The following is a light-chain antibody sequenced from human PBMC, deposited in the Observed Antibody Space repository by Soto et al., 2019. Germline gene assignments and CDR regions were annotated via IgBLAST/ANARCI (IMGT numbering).Light chain of an antibody. CDR1: RRDIGGYDF. J-gene: IGLJ1*01. CDR2: EVR. V-gene: IGLV2-8*01. Sequence: QSVLIVPPSASGSPCQSVTISCTATRRDIGGYDFVSWYQHHPGKAPILLISEVRKRPSGVPDRFSGSKSGNTASLTISGLQSDDEADYYCCSFAGGTNLDFGTGTKVTVL. CDR3: CSFAGGTNLD.